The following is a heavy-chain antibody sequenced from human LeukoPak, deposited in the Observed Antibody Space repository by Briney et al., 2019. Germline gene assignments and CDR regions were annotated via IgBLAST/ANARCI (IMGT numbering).Heavy chain of an antibody. Sequence: GGSLRLSCAASGFTFSSYAMSWVRQAPGKGLEWVSAISGSGGSTYYADSVKGRFTISRDNSKNTLYLQMNSLRAEDTAVYYCAKGFDIVVVPAAAFDYWGQGTLDTVSS. CDR1: GFTFSSYA. CDR3: AKGFDIVVVPAAAFDY. CDR2: ISGSGGST. D-gene: IGHD2-2*01. J-gene: IGHJ4*02. V-gene: IGHV3-23*01.